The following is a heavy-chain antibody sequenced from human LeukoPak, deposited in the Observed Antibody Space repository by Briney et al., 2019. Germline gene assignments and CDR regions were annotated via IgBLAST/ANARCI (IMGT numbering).Heavy chain of an antibody. Sequence: PGRSLRLSCAASGLTFDDYAMHWVRQAPGKGLEWVSGISWNSGSIGYADSVKGRFTISRDNAKNSLYLQMNSLRAEDTALYYCAKSLSYGYCSGGSCSSMGFDYWGQGTLVTVSS. CDR3: AKSLSYGYCSGGSCSSMGFDY. D-gene: IGHD2-15*01. V-gene: IGHV3-9*01. CDR2: ISWNSGSI. J-gene: IGHJ4*02. CDR1: GLTFDDYA.